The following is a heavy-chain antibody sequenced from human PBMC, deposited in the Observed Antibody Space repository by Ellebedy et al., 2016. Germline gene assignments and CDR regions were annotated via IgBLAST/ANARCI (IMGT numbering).Heavy chain of an antibody. V-gene: IGHV1-18*01. J-gene: IGHJ4*02. D-gene: IGHD3-3*01. CDR2: ISCYNGDT. Sequence: ASVKVSCXASGYTFSSYVISWVRQAPGQGLEWMGWISCYNGDTNYAQKLRGRVTMTTDTSTSTIYMELRSLRSDDTAVYYCARDTRENRPDYDFWSGCPYYFDYWGQGTLVTVSS. CDR3: ARDTRENRPDYDFWSGCPYYFDY. CDR1: GYTFSSYV.